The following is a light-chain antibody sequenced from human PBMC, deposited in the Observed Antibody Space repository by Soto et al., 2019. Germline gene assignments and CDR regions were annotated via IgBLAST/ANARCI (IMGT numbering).Light chain of an antibody. CDR3: SSYAGSNNLV. Sequence: QSALTQPPSASGSPGQSVTISCTGTSSDVGRYNYVSWYQQNPGKAPKLLIYEVTKRPSGVPDRFSGSKSGNTASLTVSGLQDEDEGDYYCSSYAGSNNLVFGGGTKLTVL. CDR1: SSDVGRYNY. J-gene: IGLJ3*02. V-gene: IGLV2-8*01. CDR2: EVT.